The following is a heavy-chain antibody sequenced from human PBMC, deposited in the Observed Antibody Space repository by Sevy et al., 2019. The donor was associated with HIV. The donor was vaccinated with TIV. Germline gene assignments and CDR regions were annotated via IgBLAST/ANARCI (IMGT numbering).Heavy chain of an antibody. J-gene: IGHJ4*02. V-gene: IGHV3-30*18. Sequence: GGSLRLSCAASGFTFSSYGMHWVRQAPGKGLEWVAVISYDGSNKYYADSVKGRFTISRDNSKNTLYLQMNSLRAEDTAGYYCAKDVRRAPPILVGGEGYFDYWGQGTLVTVSS. CDR3: AKDVRRAPPILVGGEGYFDY. CDR2: ISYDGSNK. D-gene: IGHD1-26*01. CDR1: GFTFSSYG.